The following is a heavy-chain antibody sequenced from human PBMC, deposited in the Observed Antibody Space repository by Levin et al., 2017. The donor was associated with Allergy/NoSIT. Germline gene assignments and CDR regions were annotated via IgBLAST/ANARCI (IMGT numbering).Heavy chain of an antibody. V-gene: IGHV4-34*01. D-gene: IGHD2-15*01. Sequence: SETLSLTCAVYGGSFSGYYWSWIRQPPGKGLEWIGEINHSGSTNYNPSLKSRVTISVDTSKNQFSLKLSSVTAADTAVYYCAGSCCSGGSCSHSTYFDYWGQGTLVTVSS. CDR1: GGSFSGYY. J-gene: IGHJ4*02. CDR3: AGSCCSGGSCSHSTYFDY. CDR2: INHSGST.